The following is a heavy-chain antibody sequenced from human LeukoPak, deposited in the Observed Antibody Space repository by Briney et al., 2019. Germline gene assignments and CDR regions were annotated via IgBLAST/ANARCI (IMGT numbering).Heavy chain of an antibody. CDR3: ANAYYFDSRGSYYFDS. V-gene: IGHV3-23*01. Sequence: GGSLRLSCAASGFTFNYYAMSWVRQAPGKGLEWVSGISGSGDSTYYSDSVKGRFTISRDNSKNTLYLQMNSLRAEDTAVYYCANAYYFDSRGSYYFDSWGQGTLVTVSS. D-gene: IGHD3-22*01. J-gene: IGHJ4*02. CDR1: GFTFNYYA. CDR2: ISGSGDST.